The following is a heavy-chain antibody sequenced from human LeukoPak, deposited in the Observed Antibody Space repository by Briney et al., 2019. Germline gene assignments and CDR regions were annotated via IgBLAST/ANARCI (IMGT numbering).Heavy chain of an antibody. V-gene: IGHV4-4*07. CDR1: GGYISSYY. CDR2: IYSTGST. D-gene: IGHD2-21*02. Sequence: SETLSLTCTVSGGYISSYYWSWIRQPAGKGLEWIGRIYSTGSTNYSPSLNSRVTISMDTSKNQFSLKLSSVTAADTAVYYCATIDGGDPSYYYYYYMDVWGKGATVTVSS. J-gene: IGHJ6*03. CDR3: ATIDGGDPSYYYYYYMDV.